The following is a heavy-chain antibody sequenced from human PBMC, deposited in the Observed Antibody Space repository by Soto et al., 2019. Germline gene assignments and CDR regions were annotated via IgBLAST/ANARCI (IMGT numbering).Heavy chain of an antibody. V-gene: IGHV1-69*13. CDR3: ARTNSYGYDYYYYYGMDV. CDR1: GGTFSSYA. Sequence: SVKVSCKASGGTFSSYAISWVRQAPGQGLEWMGGIIPIFGTANYAQKFQGRATITADESTSTAYMELSSLRSEDTAVYYCARTNSYGYDYYYYYGMDVWGQGTTVTVSS. J-gene: IGHJ6*02. D-gene: IGHD5-18*01. CDR2: IIPIFGTA.